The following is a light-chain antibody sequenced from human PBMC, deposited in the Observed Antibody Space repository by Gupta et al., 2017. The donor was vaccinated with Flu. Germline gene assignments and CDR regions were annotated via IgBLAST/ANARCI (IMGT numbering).Light chain of an antibody. Sequence: SVVTQPPSASGTPGQRVPISCSGTSSNIGNNIVNWFHQLPGTAPKLLIYSNEQGPSGVPDRVSGTKSGPAASLAISGLQSEEEGDYYWAVWDDSLDGVLFGGGTKVTVL. CDR1: SSNIGNNI. V-gene: IGLV1-44*01. J-gene: IGLJ3*02. CDR2: SNE. CDR3: AVWDDSLDGVL.